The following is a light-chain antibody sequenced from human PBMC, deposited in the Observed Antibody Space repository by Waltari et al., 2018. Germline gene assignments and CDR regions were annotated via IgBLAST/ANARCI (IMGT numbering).Light chain of an antibody. Sequence: QSALTQPRPVPGSPGQSVTIPCAGTRGGVGVYFFVSCFQQYSGKAPKPIINVGANRPSWVPARCSSASTDNTAALTITGLQHEDEAAYYCCSQTGSYTSVVFGGGTKLTVL. CDR3: CSQTGSYTSVV. J-gene: IGLJ3*02. V-gene: IGLV2-11*01. CDR2: VGA. CDR1: RGGVGVYFF.